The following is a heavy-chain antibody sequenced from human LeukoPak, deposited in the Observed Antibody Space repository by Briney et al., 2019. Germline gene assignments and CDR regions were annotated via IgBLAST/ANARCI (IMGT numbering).Heavy chain of an antibody. Sequence: GGSLRLSCAASGFTFSSYAMHWVRQAPGKGLEWVAVISYDGSNKYYADSVKGRFTISRDNSENTLYLQMNSLRAEDTAVYYCAKATPLDGYNSYWGQGTLVTVSS. D-gene: IGHD5-24*01. CDR3: AKATPLDGYNSY. J-gene: IGHJ4*02. CDR2: ISYDGSNK. V-gene: IGHV3-30*07. CDR1: GFTFSSYA.